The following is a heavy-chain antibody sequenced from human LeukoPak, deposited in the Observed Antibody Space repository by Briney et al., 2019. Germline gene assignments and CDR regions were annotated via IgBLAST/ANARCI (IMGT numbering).Heavy chain of an antibody. CDR2: IYYSAST. D-gene: IGHD4-17*01. Sequence: SETLSLTCTVSGGFISSSSYYWGWIRQPPGKGLEWIGSIYYSASTYYHPSLKSRATISVDTSKNQFSLKLSSVTAADTAVYYCARKGRLRADRRGPGWYFDLWGRGTLVTVSS. CDR3: ARKGRLRADRRGPGWYFDL. V-gene: IGHV4-39*07. CDR1: GGFISSSSYY. J-gene: IGHJ2*01.